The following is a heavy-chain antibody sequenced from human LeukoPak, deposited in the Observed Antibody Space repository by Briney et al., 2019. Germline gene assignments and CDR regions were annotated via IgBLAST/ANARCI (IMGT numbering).Heavy chain of an antibody. D-gene: IGHD3-9*01. CDR1: AFTFDDFP. Sequence: GGSLRLSCTASAFTFDDFPMHWVRQAPGKGLDWVSLILKDGSNAFYADSVKGRFTISRDNSGNTLFLQMNSLRAEDTAIYYXXRDFHYFFDYCGQGTLVTVSS. J-gene: IGHJ4*02. V-gene: IGHV3-30-3*01. CDR3: XRDFHYFFDY. CDR2: ILKDGSNA.